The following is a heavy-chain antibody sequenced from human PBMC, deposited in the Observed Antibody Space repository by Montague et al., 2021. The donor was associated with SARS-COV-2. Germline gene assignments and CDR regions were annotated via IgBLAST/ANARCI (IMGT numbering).Heavy chain of an antibody. J-gene: IGHJ4*02. Sequence: PALVKPTQTLTLTCTFSGFSLSTSAVGVGWIRQPPGKALQWLALIYWDDDKRYSPSLKTRLTVTEDTSKNQVVLTMTNMDPVDTATYYCAHLHTGFWSAYYSTRGQGTLVTVSS. CDR1: GFSLSTSAVG. CDR2: IYWDDDK. CDR3: AHLHTGFWSAYYST. D-gene: IGHD3-3*01. V-gene: IGHV2-5*02.